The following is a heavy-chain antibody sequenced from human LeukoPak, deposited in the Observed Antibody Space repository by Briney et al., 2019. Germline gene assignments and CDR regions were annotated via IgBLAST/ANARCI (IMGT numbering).Heavy chain of an antibody. CDR1: GYTFTGYY. CDR3: ARYITVAPLDY. V-gene: IGHV1-2*02. D-gene: IGHD6-19*01. Sequence: GASVTVSCKASGYTFTGYYMHWVRQAPGQGLEWMGWINPDSGGTNYAQNFQGRVTMTRDTSISTAYMELSRLRSDDTAVYYCARYITVAPLDYWGQGTLVTVSS. CDR2: INPDSGGT. J-gene: IGHJ4*02.